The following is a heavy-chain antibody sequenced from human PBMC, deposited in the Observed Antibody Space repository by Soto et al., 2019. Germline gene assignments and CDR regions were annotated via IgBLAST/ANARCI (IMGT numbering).Heavy chain of an antibody. J-gene: IGHJ4*02. CDR3: ARVTDDSSVPHPAPLGS. V-gene: IGHV1-46*01. CDR2: INPSGGNT. CDR1: GYTFTTYY. Sequence: ASVKVSCKASGYTFTTYYMHWVRQAPGQGLEWMGVINPSGGNTNYAQKFQGRVTLTRDTSTTTVYMKLSRLSSEDTAVYYCARVTDDSSVPHPAPLGSWGQGTLVTVSS. D-gene: IGHD3-22*01.